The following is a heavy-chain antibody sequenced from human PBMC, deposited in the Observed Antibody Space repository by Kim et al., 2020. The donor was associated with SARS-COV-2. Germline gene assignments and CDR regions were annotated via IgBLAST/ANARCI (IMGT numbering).Heavy chain of an antibody. V-gene: IGHV4-39*01. Sequence: NPSLRSRVTISVDTSKNQVSLKLTSVTAADTAVYYCARLPDYFGSGAFDYWGQGTLVTVSS. CDR3: ARLPDYFGSGAFDY. D-gene: IGHD3-10*01. J-gene: IGHJ4*02.